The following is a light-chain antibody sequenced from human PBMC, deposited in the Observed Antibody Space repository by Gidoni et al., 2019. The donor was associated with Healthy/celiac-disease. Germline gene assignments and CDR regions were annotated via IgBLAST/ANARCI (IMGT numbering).Light chain of an antibody. CDR2: GAS. CDR1: KSVSSN. CDR3: QQYNNWPLT. V-gene: IGKV3-15*01. J-gene: IGKJ4*01. Sequence: EIVMTQSPATLSVSPGERATLSCRASKSVSSNLAWYQQKPGQAPRLLIYGASTRATGIPARFRGSGSGTEFTLTISSLQSEDFAVYSCQQYNNWPLTFGGGTKVEIK.